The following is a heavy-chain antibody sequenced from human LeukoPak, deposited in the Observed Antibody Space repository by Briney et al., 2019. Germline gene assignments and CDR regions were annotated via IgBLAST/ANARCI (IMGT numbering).Heavy chain of an antibody. CDR1: GFTFSSYG. D-gene: IGHD6-13*01. Sequence: GGSLRLSCAASGFTFSSYGMHWVRQAPGKGLEWVAFIRYDGSNKYFADSVKGRFTISRDNSKNTLYLQMNGLRAEDTAVYYCARSRGIAASIDYWGQGTLVTVSS. CDR2: IRYDGSNK. V-gene: IGHV3-30*02. CDR3: ARSRGIAASIDY. J-gene: IGHJ4*02.